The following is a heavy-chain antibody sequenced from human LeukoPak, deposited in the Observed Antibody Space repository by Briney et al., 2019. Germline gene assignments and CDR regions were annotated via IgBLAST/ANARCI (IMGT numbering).Heavy chain of an antibody. V-gene: IGHV4-30-2*01. Sequence: SETLSLTCAVSGGSISSGGYSWSWIRQPPGKGLKWIGYIYHSGSTYYNPSLKSRVTMSLDRSKNQFSLKLSSVTAADTAVYYCARDNYGDYSHAFDIWGQGTMVTVSS. CDR3: ARDNYGDYSHAFDI. CDR1: GGSISSGGYS. CDR2: IYHSGST. J-gene: IGHJ3*02. D-gene: IGHD4-17*01.